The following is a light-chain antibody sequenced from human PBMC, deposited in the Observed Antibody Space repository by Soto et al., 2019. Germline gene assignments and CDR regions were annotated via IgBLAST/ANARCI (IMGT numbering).Light chain of an antibody. Sequence: DIQVTQSPYSLSASAEDRRIITCRASQSISSYLNWYQQKPGKAPKLLIYAASSLQSGVPSRFSGSGSGTDFTLTISDVQPEDFAVYYCHQRQSWPRTFGQGTKVDI. CDR1: QSISSY. J-gene: IGKJ1*01. V-gene: IGKV1-39*01. CDR2: AAS. CDR3: HQRQSWPRT.